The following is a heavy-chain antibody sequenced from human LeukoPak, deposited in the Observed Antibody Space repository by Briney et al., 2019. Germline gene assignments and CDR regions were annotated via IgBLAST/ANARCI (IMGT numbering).Heavy chain of an antibody. J-gene: IGHJ5*02. CDR1: EFTFSSYG. Sequence: PGGSLRLSCAASEFTFSSYGMHWVRQTPGRGLEWVAFIRYDGSTKYYRDSVKGRFTVSRDNSKNTMFLQFNTLRPEDTAVYYCAREGMGTTFSAWFDPWGQGTLVTVSS. CDR3: AREGMGTTFSAWFDP. D-gene: IGHD1-7*01. V-gene: IGHV3-30*02. CDR2: IRYDGSTK.